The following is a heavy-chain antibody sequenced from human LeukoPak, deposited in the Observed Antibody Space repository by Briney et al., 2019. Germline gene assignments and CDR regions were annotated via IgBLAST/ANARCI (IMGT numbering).Heavy chain of an antibody. D-gene: IGHD6-6*01. V-gene: IGHV1-18*01. Sequence: ASVKVSCKASGYTFTSYGISWVRQAPGQGLEWMGWISAYNGNTNYAQKLQGRVTMTTDTSTSTAYMELRSLRSDDTAVYYCARVGWGNAAAHPNWLDPWGQGILVTVSS. CDR2: ISAYNGNT. J-gene: IGHJ5*02. CDR1: GYTFTSYG. CDR3: ARVGWGNAAAHPNWLDP.